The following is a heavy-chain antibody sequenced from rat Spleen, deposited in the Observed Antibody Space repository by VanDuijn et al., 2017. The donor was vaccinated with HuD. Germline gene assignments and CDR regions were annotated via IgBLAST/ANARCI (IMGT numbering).Heavy chain of an antibody. D-gene: IGHD1-11*01. V-gene: IGHV3-3*01. Sequence: EVQLQESGPGLVKPSQSLSLTCSVTGHDITSSYRWNWIRKFPGNKLEWMGYTNGAGTTNYNPSLKSRISITRDTSKNQFFLQVNSVTTEDTATYYCTRLDYGGSYFDYWGQGVMVTVSS. J-gene: IGHJ2*01. CDR1: GHDITSSYR. CDR3: TRLDYGGSYFDY. CDR2: TNGAGTT.